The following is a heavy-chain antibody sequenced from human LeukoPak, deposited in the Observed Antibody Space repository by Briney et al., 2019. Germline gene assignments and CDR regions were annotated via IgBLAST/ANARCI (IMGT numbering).Heavy chain of an antibody. V-gene: IGHV4-59*01. Sequence: PSETLSLTCTVSGVSISSYYWSWIRQPPGKGLEWIGYIYYSGSTNYNPSLKSRVTISVDTSKNQFSLKPTSVTAADTGVYYCARVGFYARAFDIWGQGTMITVSS. CDR2: IYYSGST. CDR1: GVSISSYY. J-gene: IGHJ3*02. D-gene: IGHD2/OR15-2a*01. CDR3: ARVGFYARAFDI.